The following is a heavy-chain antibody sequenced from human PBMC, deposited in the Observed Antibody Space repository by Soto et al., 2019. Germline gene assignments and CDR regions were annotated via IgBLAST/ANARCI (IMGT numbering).Heavy chain of an antibody. CDR2: VYYRGST. CDR1: GGSISSGDYY. CDR3: ARTSSSWYRNFDY. V-gene: IGHV4-30-4*01. J-gene: IGHJ4*02. D-gene: IGHD6-13*01. Sequence: QVQLQESGPGLVKPSQTLSLTCTVSGGSISSGDYYWSWLRQPPGKGLEWIGYVYYRGSTYYNPSLKSRVTISVDTSKNQFSLKLSSVTAADTAVYYCARTSSSWYRNFDYWGQGTLVTVSS.